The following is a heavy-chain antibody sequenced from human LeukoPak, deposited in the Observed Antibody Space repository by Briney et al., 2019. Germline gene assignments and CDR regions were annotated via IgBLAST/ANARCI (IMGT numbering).Heavy chain of an antibody. Sequence: PSETLSLTCTVSGGSISSYYWSWIRQPPGKGLEWIGYIYYSGSTNYNPSLKSRVTISVDTSKNQFSLKLSSVTAADTAVYYCAREGDTYCGGDCSGSWFDPWGQGTLVTVSS. CDR2: IYYSGST. CDR3: AREGDTYCGGDCSGSWFDP. CDR1: GGSISSYY. J-gene: IGHJ5*02. V-gene: IGHV4-59*01. D-gene: IGHD2-21*02.